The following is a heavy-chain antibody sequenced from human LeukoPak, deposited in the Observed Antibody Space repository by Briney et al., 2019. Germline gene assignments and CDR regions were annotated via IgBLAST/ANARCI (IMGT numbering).Heavy chain of an antibody. J-gene: IGHJ4*02. Sequence: GGSLRLSCAASGFTFSSYAMSWVRQAPGKGLEWVSVISGSGGNSYYADSVKGRFTISRDKSKNTLYLQMNSLRAEDTAVYYCAKDQTAIVGGRFDYWAREPWSPSPQ. CDR2: ISGSGGNS. V-gene: IGHV3-23*01. CDR3: AKDQTAIVGGRFDY. D-gene: IGHD2-21*02. CDR1: GFTFSSYA.